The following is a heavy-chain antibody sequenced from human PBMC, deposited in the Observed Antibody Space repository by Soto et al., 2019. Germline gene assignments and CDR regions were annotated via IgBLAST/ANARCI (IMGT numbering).Heavy chain of an antibody. J-gene: IGHJ4*02. CDR3: ARDRGVVATQPGNPPSGY. CDR2: ISSSSSTI. D-gene: IGHD2-15*01. V-gene: IGHV3-48*01. CDR1: GFTFSSYS. Sequence: GASLRLSCAASGFTFSSYSMNWVRQAPGKGLEWVSYISSSSSTIYYADSVKGRFTISRDTAKNSLDLQMNSPRAEDTAVYYCARDRGVVATQPGNPPSGYWGQGTLVTVSS.